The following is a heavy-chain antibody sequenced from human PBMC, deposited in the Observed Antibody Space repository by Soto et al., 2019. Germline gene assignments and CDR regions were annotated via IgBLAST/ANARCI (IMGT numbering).Heavy chain of an antibody. CDR1: GYTFTSYY. CDR3: ARKGVVRGVRSTDYYYGMDV. D-gene: IGHD3-10*01. V-gene: IGHV1-46*01. CDR2: INPSGGST. J-gene: IGHJ6*02. Sequence: QVQLVQSGAEVKKPGASVKVSCKASGYTFTSYYMHWVQQAPGQGLEWMGIINPSGGSTSYAQKFQGRVTMTRDTSTSTVYMELSSLRSEDTAVYYCARKGVVRGVRSTDYYYGMDVWGQGTTVTVSS.